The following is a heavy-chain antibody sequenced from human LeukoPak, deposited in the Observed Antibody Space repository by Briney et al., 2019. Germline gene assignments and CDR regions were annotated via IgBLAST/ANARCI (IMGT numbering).Heavy chain of an antibody. CDR1: GGSVRRGNYY. D-gene: IGHD6-6*01. J-gene: IGHJ6*03. CDR2: IYTSVTT. CDR3: VRWSGSVTARNYYYYMDV. V-gene: IGHV4-61*02. Sequence: SETLSLTCTVSGGSVRRGNYYWTWIRQPAGSGLEWIGRIYTSVTTDYNPSLRTRVTISVDASRNQFSLNLSSVTAADTAVYYCVRWSGSVTARNYYYYMDVWGEGTTVTVSS.